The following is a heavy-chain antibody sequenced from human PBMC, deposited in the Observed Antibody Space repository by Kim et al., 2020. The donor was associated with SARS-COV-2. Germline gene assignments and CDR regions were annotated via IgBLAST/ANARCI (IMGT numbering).Heavy chain of an antibody. D-gene: IGHD5-12*01. J-gene: IGHJ4*02. CDR1: GYTFTTYN. Sequence: ASVKVSCKASGYTFTTYNIQCVRQAPGQGLEWVGWINSGKGNTKYSQKLQGRVSISRDTSASTAYMELSSLGSEDTAVYYCVTGGGPAWGQGTLVTVSS. CDR3: VTGGGPA. CDR2: INSGKGNT. V-gene: IGHV1-3*04.